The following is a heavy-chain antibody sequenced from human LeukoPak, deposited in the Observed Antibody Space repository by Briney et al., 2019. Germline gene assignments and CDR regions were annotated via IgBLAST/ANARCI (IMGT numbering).Heavy chain of an antibody. J-gene: IGHJ4*02. CDR1: GYTFTGYY. CDR2: INPNSGGT. CDR3: ARDWVVVTAPDY. Sequence: ASVKVSCKAPGYTFTGYYMHWVRQAPGQGLEWMGWINPNSGGTNYAQKFQGRVTMTRDTSISTAYMELSRLRSDDTAVYYCARDWVVVTAPDYWGQGTLVTVSS. V-gene: IGHV1-2*02. D-gene: IGHD2-21*02.